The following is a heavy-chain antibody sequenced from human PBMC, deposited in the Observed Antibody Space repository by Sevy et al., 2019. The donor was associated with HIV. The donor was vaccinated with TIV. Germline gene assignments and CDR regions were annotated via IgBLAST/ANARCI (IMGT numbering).Heavy chain of an antibody. CDR1: GFTFSSYG. J-gene: IGHJ4*02. D-gene: IGHD3-3*01. Sequence: GGSLRLSCAASGFTFSSYGMHWVRQAPGKGLEWMAVISYDGSNKYYADSVKGRFTISRDNSKNTLYLQMNSLRAEDTAVYYCAKSGLRFLEWLFPSYWGQGTLVTVSS. CDR3: AKSGLRFLEWLFPSY. CDR2: ISYDGSNK. V-gene: IGHV3-30*18.